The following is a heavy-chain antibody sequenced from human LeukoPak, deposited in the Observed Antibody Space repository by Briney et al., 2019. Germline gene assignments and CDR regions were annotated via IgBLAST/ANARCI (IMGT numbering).Heavy chain of an antibody. V-gene: IGHV4-59*01. Sequence: SETQSLTCTVSGGSFGLYHWTWIRQPPGKRLEWIGYIYYSGTTNYNPSLKGRVTISVDTSKNQLSLKLRSVSAADTAVYYCATGYYSNTRFDLWGQGTMVTVSS. D-gene: IGHD4-11*01. CDR3: ATGYYSNTRFDL. CDR2: IYYSGTT. CDR1: GGSFGLYH. J-gene: IGHJ4*02.